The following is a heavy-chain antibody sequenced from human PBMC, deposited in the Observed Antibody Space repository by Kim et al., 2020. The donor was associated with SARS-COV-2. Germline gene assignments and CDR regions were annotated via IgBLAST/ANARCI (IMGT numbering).Heavy chain of an antibody. J-gene: IGHJ4*02. CDR1: GDSISRSSNY. CDR3: ARLVSEKSAFEY. V-gene: IGHV4-39*01. Sequence: SETLSLTCTVSGDSISRSSNYWGWIRQPPGKGLEWIGSINYSGNTYYNPSLKSRVTISVDTYKNQFSLKMRSVTAADTAVYYCARLVSEKSAFEYWGQG. CDR2: INYSGNT.